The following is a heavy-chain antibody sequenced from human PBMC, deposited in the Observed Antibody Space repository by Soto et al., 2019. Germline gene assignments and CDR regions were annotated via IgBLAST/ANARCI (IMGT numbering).Heavy chain of an antibody. D-gene: IGHD2-15*01. J-gene: IGHJ5*02. CDR1: GGSISSYY. CDR3: AREGRYCSGGSCSLVDP. Sequence: SETLSLTCTVSGGSISSYYWSWIRQPPGKGLEWIGYIYYSGSTNYNPSLKSRVTISVDTSKNQFSLKLSSVTAADTAVYYCAREGRYCSGGSCSLVDPWGQGTLVTVSS. CDR2: IYYSGST. V-gene: IGHV4-59*01.